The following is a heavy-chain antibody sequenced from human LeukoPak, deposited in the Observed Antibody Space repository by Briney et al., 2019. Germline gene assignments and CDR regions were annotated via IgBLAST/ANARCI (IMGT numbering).Heavy chain of an antibody. CDR1: GFTFSSYA. D-gene: IGHD2-15*01. CDR3: AKEGVAATVSDYNWFDP. CDR2: ISGSDGST. Sequence: GGSLRLSCAASGFTFSSYAMSWVRQAPGKGLEWVSAISGSDGSTYYADSVKGRFTISRDNSKNTLYLQMNSLRAEDTAVYYCAKEGVAATVSDYNWFDPWGQGTLVTVSS. J-gene: IGHJ5*02. V-gene: IGHV3-23*01.